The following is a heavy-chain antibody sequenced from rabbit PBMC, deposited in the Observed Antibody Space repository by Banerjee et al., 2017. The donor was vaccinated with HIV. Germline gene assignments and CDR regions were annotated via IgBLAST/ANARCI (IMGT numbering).Heavy chain of an antibody. CDR2: IVPIFGVT. J-gene: IGHJ4*01. Sequence: QELVESGGGLVQPGGSLKLSCKASRFDFSTYSMSWVRQAPGKGLEWIGYIVPIFGVTYYANWVNGRFTISSHNAQNTLYLQLNSLTAADTATYFCVREVAGKFGLWGPGTLVTVS. CDR3: VREVAGKFGL. D-gene: IGHD4-1*01. V-gene: IGHV1S7*01. CDR1: RFDFSTYS.